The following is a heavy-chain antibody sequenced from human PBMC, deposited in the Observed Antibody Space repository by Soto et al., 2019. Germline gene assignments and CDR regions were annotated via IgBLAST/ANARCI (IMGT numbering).Heavy chain of an antibody. D-gene: IGHD2-21*02. CDR2: IRSKPYGGTP. CDR3: TRVMTDSRGSYDGMDV. Sequence: GGSLRLSCTASGFTFGYYAMSWVRRAPGKGLEWVGFIRSKPYGGTPEYAASVKGRFTISRDDSKSIDYLQMNSLKTEDTAVYYCTRVMTDSRGSYDGMDVWGQGTTVTVSS. CDR1: GFTFGYYA. J-gene: IGHJ6*02. V-gene: IGHV3-49*04.